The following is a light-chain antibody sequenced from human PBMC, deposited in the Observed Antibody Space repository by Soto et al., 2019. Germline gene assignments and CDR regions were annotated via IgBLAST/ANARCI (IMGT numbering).Light chain of an antibody. Sequence: EIVMTQSPATLSLSPGERATLSCRASQSVGTYLAWYQQKPGQAPRLLIYDSSKRATDIPARFSGSGSGTDFTLTISSLEPEDFAVYHCQHYNNLPLSFGGGSKVEI. CDR1: QSVGTY. CDR3: QHYNNLPLS. CDR2: DSS. V-gene: IGKV3-11*01. J-gene: IGKJ4*01.